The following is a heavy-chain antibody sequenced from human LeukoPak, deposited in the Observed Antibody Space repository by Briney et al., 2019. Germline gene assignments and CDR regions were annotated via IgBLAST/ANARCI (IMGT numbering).Heavy chain of an antibody. J-gene: IGHJ3*02. Sequence: SETLSLTCTVSGGSISSGAYYRSWIRQHPGKGLEWIGYIYYSGSTYYNPSLKSRVTISVDTSKNQFSLKLSSVTAADTAVYYCAREVVGAADAFDIWGQGTMVTVSS. CDR2: IYYSGST. CDR1: GGSISSGAYY. CDR3: AREVVGAADAFDI. D-gene: IGHD1-26*01. V-gene: IGHV4-61*08.